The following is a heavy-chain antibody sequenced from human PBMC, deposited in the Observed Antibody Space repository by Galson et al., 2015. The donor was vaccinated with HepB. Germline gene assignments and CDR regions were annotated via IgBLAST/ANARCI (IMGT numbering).Heavy chain of an antibody. CDR1: GFTFSSYA. D-gene: IGHD2-2*01. J-gene: IGHJ3*02. CDR3: AREGWGYCSSTSCYPFDI. Sequence: SLRLSCAASGFTFSSYAMHWVRQAQGKGLEWVAVISYDGSNKYYADSVKGRFTISRDNSKNTLYLQMNSLRAEDTAVYYCAREGWGYCSSTSCYPFDIWGQGTMVTVSS. CDR2: ISYDGSNK. V-gene: IGHV3-30-3*01.